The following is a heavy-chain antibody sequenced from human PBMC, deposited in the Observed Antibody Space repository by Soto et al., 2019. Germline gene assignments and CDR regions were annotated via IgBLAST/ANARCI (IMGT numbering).Heavy chain of an antibody. CDR1: GITIINYA. J-gene: IGHJ6*02. CDR3: AKDLLVRYDTSGSDYFYYYGMDV. V-gene: IGHV3-23*01. D-gene: IGHD3-22*01. Sequence: GSLTLSLAASGITIINYAMSCVPQAKGKGLEWVSAISGSGGSTYYADSVKGRFTISRDNSKNTLYLQMNSLRAEDTAVYYCAKDLLVRYDTSGSDYFYYYGMDVWGQGTTVTVSS. CDR2: ISGSGGST.